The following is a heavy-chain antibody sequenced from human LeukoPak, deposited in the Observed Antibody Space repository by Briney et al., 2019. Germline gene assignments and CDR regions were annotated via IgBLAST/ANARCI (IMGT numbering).Heavy chain of an antibody. Sequence: GRSLRLSCAASGFTFSSYGMHWVRQAPGKGLEWVAVIWYDGSNKYYADSVKGRFTISRDNSKNTLYLQMNSLRAEDTAVYYCARDRQLEPIDYWGQGTLVTVSS. CDR3: ARDRQLEPIDY. CDR2: IWYDGSNK. D-gene: IGHD1-1*01. V-gene: IGHV3-33*08. CDR1: GFTFSSYG. J-gene: IGHJ4*02.